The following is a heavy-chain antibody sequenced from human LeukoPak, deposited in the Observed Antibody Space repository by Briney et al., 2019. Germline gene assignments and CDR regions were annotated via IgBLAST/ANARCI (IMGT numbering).Heavy chain of an antibody. Sequence: GGSLRLSCAASGFTFSSYSMNWVRQAPGKGLEWVSSISSSSSYIYYADSVKGRFTISRDNAKNSLYLQMNSLRAEDTAVYYCARRLEPSGSYTYPLDYWGQGTLVTVSS. V-gene: IGHV3-21*01. CDR2: ISSSSSYI. CDR3: ARRLEPSGSYTYPLDY. D-gene: IGHD1-26*01. CDR1: GFTFSSYS. J-gene: IGHJ4*02.